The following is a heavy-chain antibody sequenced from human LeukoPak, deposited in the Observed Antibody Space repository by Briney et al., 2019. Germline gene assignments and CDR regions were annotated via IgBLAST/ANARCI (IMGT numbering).Heavy chain of an antibody. CDR1: GFTFYDYR. J-gene: IGHJ3*02. V-gene: IGHV3-43*01. CDR3: AKDMTPDYYDSSGYDITFDI. CDR2: ISWDGGST. Sequence: GGSLRLSCAASGFTFYDYRMHGGRQAPGKGLEGVSLISWDGGSTYYADSVKGRFTISRDNSKHSLYLQMNSLRTEDTALYYCAKDMTPDYYDSSGYDITFDIWGQGTMVTVSS. D-gene: IGHD3-22*01.